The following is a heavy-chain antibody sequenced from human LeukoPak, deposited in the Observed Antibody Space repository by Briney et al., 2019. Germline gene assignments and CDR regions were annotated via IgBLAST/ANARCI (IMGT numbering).Heavy chain of an antibody. V-gene: IGHV1-2*02. D-gene: IGHD2-15*01. CDR2: INPNSGGT. Sequence: ASVKVSCKASGYTFTGYYIHWVRQAPGQGLEWMGWINPNSGGTNYAQKFQGRVTMTRDTSISTAYMELSRLRSDDTAVYYCARFLSGAGGIDYWGQGTLVTVSS. J-gene: IGHJ4*02. CDR3: ARFLSGAGGIDY. CDR1: GYTFTGYY.